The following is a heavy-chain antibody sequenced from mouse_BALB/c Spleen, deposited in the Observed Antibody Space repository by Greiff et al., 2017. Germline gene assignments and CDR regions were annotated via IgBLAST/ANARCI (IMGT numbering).Heavy chain of an antibody. CDR3: ASRMDY. J-gene: IGHJ4*01. Sequence: EVHLVESGAELVKPGASVKLSCTASGFNIKDTYMHWVKQRPEQGLEWIGRIDPANGNTKYDPKFQGKATITADTSSNTAYLQLSSLTSEDTAVYYCASRMDYWGQGTSVTVSS. CDR1: GFNIKDTY. V-gene: IGHV14-3*02. CDR2: IDPANGNT.